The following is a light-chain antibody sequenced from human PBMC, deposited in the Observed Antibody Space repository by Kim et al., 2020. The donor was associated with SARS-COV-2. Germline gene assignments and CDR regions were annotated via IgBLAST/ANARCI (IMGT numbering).Light chain of an antibody. CDR2: SAF. CDR3: QQHHSFPLT. CDR1: QGINSN. Sequence: AAVGDTVTITCRASQGINSNLAWDQQRPGKAPNLLSYSAFTLHSGVPSRFSGSGSGTDFTLTITSLQPEDFATYHCQQHHSFPLTFGGGTKVDIK. J-gene: IGKJ4*01. V-gene: IGKV1-9*01.